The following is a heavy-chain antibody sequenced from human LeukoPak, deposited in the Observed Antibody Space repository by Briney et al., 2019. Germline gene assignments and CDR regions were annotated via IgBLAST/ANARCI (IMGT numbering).Heavy chain of an antibody. J-gene: IGHJ4*02. CDR3: ARGSGWSAY. Sequence: SETLSLTCTVSGGSISSYYWSWIRQPAGKGLEWIGYIHYSGSTNYNPSLKSRITISIDTSKNQFSLKLNSVTAADTAVYYCARGSGWSAYWGPGTLVTVSS. CDR2: IHYSGST. CDR1: GGSISSYY. D-gene: IGHD6-19*01. V-gene: IGHV4-59*01.